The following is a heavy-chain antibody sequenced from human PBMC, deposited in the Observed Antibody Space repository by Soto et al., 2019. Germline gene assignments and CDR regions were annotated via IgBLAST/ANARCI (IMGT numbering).Heavy chain of an antibody. D-gene: IGHD3-10*01. CDR1: GFTFNNYA. CDR2: ISGGDDTT. V-gene: IGHV3-23*01. Sequence: EVQLLESGGGLVQPGGSLRLSCAASGFTFNNYAMTWVRQDPGKGLEWVSAISGGDDTTSYADSVKGRFTVSRDGSKNTLYLQMSSLRAEDTALYYCAKGRGGSGSLTPRVDFWGQGTLVTVSS. CDR3: AKGRGGSGSLTPRVDF. J-gene: IGHJ4*02.